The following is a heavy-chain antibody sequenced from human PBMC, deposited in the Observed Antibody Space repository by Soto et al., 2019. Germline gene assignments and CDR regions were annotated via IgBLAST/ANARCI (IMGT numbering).Heavy chain of an antibody. V-gene: IGHV4-59*01. CDR3: ARCLRLGGGYDGHYFDY. D-gene: IGHD5-12*01. Sequence: QVQLQESGPGLVKPSETLSLTCTVSGGSISSYYWSWIRQPPGKGLEWIGYIYYSGSTNYNPSLKSRVTISVDTSKNQFSLKLSSVTAADTAVYYCARCLRLGGGYDGHYFDYWGQGTLVTVSS. J-gene: IGHJ4*02. CDR1: GGSISSYY. CDR2: IYYSGST.